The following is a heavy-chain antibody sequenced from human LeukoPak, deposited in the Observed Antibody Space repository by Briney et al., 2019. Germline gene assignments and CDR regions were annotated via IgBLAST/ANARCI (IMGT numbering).Heavy chain of an antibody. D-gene: IGHD3-22*01. V-gene: IGHV3-13*01. CDR3: ARAHQVLMIASAFDV. Sequence: GGSLRLSCAASGFTFSSYDMHWVRQATGKGLEWVSAIGTAGDTYYPGSVKGRFTISRENAKNFLYLQMNTLRPEDTALYYCARAHQVLMIASAFDVWGQGTMVTVSS. J-gene: IGHJ3*01. CDR1: GFTFSSYD. CDR2: IGTAGDT.